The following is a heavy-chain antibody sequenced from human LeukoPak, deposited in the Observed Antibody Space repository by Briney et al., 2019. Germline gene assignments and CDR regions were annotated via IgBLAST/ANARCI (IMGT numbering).Heavy chain of an antibody. CDR3: ARDSRYDSSGYFR. V-gene: IGHV3-11*01. J-gene: IGHJ4*02. CDR1: GFTFSDYY. CDR2: ISSSGSTI. D-gene: IGHD3-22*01. Sequence: GGSLRLSCAASGFTFSDYYMSWIRQAPGKGLEWVSYISSSGSTIYYADSVKGRFTISMDNAKNSLYLQMNSLRAEDTAVYYCARDSRYDSSGYFRWGQGTLVTVSS.